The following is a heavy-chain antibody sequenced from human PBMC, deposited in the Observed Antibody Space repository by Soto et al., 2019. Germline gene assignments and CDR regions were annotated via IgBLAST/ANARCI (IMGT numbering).Heavy chain of an antibody. CDR2: IYYSGST. Sequence: TSETLSLTCTVSGGSISSYYWSWIRQPPGKGLEWIGYIYYSGSTNYNPSLKSRVTISVDTSKNQFSLKLSSVTAADTAVYYCARRAATWPYYYYYGMDVWGQGTTVTVSS. J-gene: IGHJ6*02. D-gene: IGHD1-26*01. CDR3: ARRAATWPYYYYYGMDV. V-gene: IGHV4-59*08. CDR1: GGSISSYY.